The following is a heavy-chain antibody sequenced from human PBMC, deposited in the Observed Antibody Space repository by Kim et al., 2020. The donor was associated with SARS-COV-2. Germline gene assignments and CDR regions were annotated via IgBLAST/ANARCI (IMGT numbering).Heavy chain of an antibody. CDR3: ARAARPIWYFDL. V-gene: IGHV3-21*01. CDR2: ISSSSSYI. CDR1: GFTFSSYS. Sequence: GGSLRLSCAASGFTFSSYSMNWVRQAPGKGLEWVSSISSSSSYIYYADSVKGRFTISRDNAKNSLYLQMNSLRAEDTAVYYCARAARPIWYFDLWGRGTLVTVSS. J-gene: IGHJ2*01. D-gene: IGHD6-6*01.